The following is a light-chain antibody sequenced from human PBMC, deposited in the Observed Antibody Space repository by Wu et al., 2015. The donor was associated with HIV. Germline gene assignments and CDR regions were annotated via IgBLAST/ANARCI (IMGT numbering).Light chain of an antibody. J-gene: IGKJ3*01. CDR2: AAS. CDR1: QGISSY. CDR3: QQPGA. V-gene: IGKV1-9*01. Sequence: IQLTQSPSSLSASVGDRVTITCRVSQGISSYLAWYQQKPGKAPKLLIYAASTLQSGVPSRFSGSGSGTDFTLIISSLQPEDFATYYCQQPGAFGPGTKVDIK.